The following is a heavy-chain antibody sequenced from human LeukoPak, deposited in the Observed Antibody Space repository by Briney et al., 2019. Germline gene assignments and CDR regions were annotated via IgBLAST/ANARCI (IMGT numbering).Heavy chain of an antibody. J-gene: IGHJ4*02. V-gene: IGHV3-11*01. CDR2: ITSSGDDI. CDR1: GFTFSDFY. D-gene: IGHD5-12*01. CDR3: ASDIVATSGDF. Sequence: GGSLRLSCAASGFTFSDFYMGWIRQAPGKGLEWVAYITSSGDDIYYADSVKGRFTISRDNAKNALFLRMSSLRVEDTATYYCASDIVATSGDFWGQGTLVSVSS.